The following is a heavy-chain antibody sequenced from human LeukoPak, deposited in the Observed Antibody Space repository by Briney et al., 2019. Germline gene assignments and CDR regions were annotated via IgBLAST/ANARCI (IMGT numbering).Heavy chain of an antibody. J-gene: IGHJ3*02. D-gene: IGHD5-18*01. Sequence: GGSLRLSCAASGFTVSSSYMTWVRQAPGKGLEWGSVIYSGGRTYYADSVKGRFTISRDNSKNTLYLQMNSLRAEDTAVYYCASRGYGYVSDIWGQGTMVTVSS. CDR3: ASRGYGYVSDI. CDR2: IYSGGRT. CDR1: GFTVSSSY. V-gene: IGHV3-53*01.